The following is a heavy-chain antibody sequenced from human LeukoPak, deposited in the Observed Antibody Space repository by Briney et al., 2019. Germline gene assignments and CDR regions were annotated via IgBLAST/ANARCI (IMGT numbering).Heavy chain of an antibody. CDR3: AKDGGMNDYGDYFDYDY. CDR2: ISGSGGST. Sequence: GGPLRLSCAASGFTFSSYAMSRVRQAPGKGLEWVSAISGSGGSTYYADSVKGRFTISRDNSKNTLYLQMNSLRAEDTAVYYCAKDGGMNDYGDYFDYDYWGQGTLVTVSS. CDR1: GFTFSSYA. V-gene: IGHV3-23*01. D-gene: IGHD4-17*01. J-gene: IGHJ4*02.